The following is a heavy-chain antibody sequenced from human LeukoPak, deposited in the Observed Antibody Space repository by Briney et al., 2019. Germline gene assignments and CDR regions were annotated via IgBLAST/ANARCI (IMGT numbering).Heavy chain of an antibody. Sequence: GGSLRLSCAASGFTFSNYAMSWVRQAPGKGLEWVSGISGSGGSTYYADSVKGRFTISRDNSKNTLYLQMNSLRAEDTAVYYCARVGGDFWSAYYFDYWGQGTLVTVSS. CDR3: ARVGGDFWSAYYFDY. J-gene: IGHJ4*02. D-gene: IGHD3-3*01. CDR1: GFTFSNYA. CDR2: ISGSGGST. V-gene: IGHV3-23*01.